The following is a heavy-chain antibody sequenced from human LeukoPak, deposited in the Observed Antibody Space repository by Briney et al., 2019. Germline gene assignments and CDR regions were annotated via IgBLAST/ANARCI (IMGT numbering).Heavy chain of an antibody. CDR3: AKDPGSRFYYYYYMDV. CDR2: ISGSGGST. CDR1: GFTFSSYA. Sequence: GGSLRLSCTASGFTFSSYAMSWVRQAPGEGLEWVSAISGSGGSTYYADSVKSRFTISRDNSKNTLYLQMNSLRAEDTAVYYCAKDPGSRFYYYYYMDVWGKGTTVTVSS. V-gene: IGHV3-23*01. J-gene: IGHJ6*03. D-gene: IGHD1-14*01.